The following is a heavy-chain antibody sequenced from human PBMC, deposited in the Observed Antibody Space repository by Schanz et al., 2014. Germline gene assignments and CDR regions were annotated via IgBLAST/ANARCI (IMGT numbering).Heavy chain of an antibody. J-gene: IGHJ5*02. CDR2: ISYDGRNK. V-gene: IGHV3-30-3*01. D-gene: IGHD2-21*01. Sequence: QVPLVASGGGVVQPGRSLRLSCAASGFTFSSYAMHWVRQAPGKGLEWVAVISYDGRNKYYADSVKGRFTISRDNSKNTLYLQMNSLRAEDTAVYYCARDLEGYDGGGGGFDPWGQGTLVTVSS. CDR1: GFTFSSYA. CDR3: ARDLEGYDGGGGGFDP.